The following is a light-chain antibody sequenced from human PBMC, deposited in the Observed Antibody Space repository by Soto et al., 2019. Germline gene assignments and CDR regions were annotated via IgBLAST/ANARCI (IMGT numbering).Light chain of an antibody. CDR3: QQYNTYAT. V-gene: IGKV1-5*01. Sequence: DIQLTQSPSSLSAALRHSFTTTFRASQNIRNLLAWYQQKPGKAPKPLIYDASTLKTGVPSRFSGSGSGSEFNFTITGLQPDDFATYFCQQYNTYATFGQGTRLEIK. CDR1: QNIRNL. CDR2: DAS. J-gene: IGKJ5*01.